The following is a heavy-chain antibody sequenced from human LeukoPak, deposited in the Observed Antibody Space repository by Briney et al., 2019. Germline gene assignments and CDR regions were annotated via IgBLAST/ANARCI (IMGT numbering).Heavy chain of an antibody. CDR1: GFTFDDYA. CDR2: ISWNSDSI. V-gene: IGHV3-9*01. CDR3: AKGSISMVRGVPDY. J-gene: IGHJ4*02. Sequence: GGSLRLSCAASGFTFDDYAMHWVRQAPGKGLEWVSGISWNSDSIGYADSVKGRFTISRDNAKNSLYLQMNSLRIEDTALYYCAKGSISMVRGVPDYWGQGTRVTVSS. D-gene: IGHD3-10*01.